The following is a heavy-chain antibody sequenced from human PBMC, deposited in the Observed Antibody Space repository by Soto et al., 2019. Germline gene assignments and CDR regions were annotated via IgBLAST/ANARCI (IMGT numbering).Heavy chain of an antibody. CDR3: ARGNSSSWYYYYGMDV. J-gene: IGHJ6*02. CDR1: GGTFSSYA. D-gene: IGHD6-13*01. Sequence: SVKVSCKASGGTFSSYAISWVRQAPGQGLEWMGGIIPIFGTANYAQKFQGRVTITADESTSTACMELSSLRSEDTAVYYCARGNSSSWYYYYGMDVWGQGTTVTVSS. CDR2: IIPIFGTA. V-gene: IGHV1-69*13.